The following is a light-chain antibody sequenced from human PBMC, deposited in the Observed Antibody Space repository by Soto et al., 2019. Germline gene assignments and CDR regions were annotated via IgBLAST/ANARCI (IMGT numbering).Light chain of an antibody. CDR2: WAS. CDR3: QQYYSSFPIT. J-gene: IGKJ5*01. Sequence: DILLTQSPDSLAVSLGERATINCKSSQSVLYSSNNKNYLAWYQHKPGQPPKLLIYWASTRESGVPDRFSGSGSGTDFTLTISSLQAEDVAVYYCQQYYSSFPITFGQGTRLE. V-gene: IGKV4-1*01. CDR1: QSVLYSSNNKNY.